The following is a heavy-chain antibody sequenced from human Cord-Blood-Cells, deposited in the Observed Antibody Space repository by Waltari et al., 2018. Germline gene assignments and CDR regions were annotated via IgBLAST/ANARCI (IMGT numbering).Heavy chain of an antibody. CDR3: VLGTALDY. V-gene: IGHV3-53*04. CDR2: IYSGGST. D-gene: IGHD7-27*01. J-gene: IGHJ4*02. CDR1: GFTVSSNY. Sequence: ELQLVESGGDLVQPGGSLRLSCAASGFTVSSNYMSWVRQAPGKGLEWVEVIYSGGSTYYADCVKGRVTISRHNSKNTLYLQMNSLRAEDTAVYYCVLGTALDYWGQGTLVTVSS.